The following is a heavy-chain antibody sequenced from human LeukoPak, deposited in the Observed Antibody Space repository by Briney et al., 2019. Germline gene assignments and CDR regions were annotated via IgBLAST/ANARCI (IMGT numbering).Heavy chain of an antibody. D-gene: IGHD2-2*01. CDR3: TRGVVPAAKSDY. V-gene: IGHV3-15*01. Sequence: GGSLRLSCAASEFTFSNAWMSWVRQAPGKGLEWVGRIKSKTDGGTTDYAAPVKGRFTISRDDSKNTLYLQMNSLKTEDTAVYYCTRGVVPAAKSDYWGQGTLVTVSS. J-gene: IGHJ4*02. CDR1: EFTFSNAW. CDR2: IKSKTDGGTT.